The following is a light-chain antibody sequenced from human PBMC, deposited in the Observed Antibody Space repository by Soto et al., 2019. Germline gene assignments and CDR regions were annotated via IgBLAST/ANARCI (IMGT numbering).Light chain of an antibody. CDR2: GAS. CDR3: LHDYDYPLT. Sequence: EIVLTQSPGTLSLSPGERVTLSCSASQSVSSSYLAWYQQKPGQAPRLLIYGASNRATDIPDRFSGSGSGTDFTLTISRLEPEDFATYYCLHDYDYPLTFGPGTKVDIK. J-gene: IGKJ1*01. V-gene: IGKV3-20*01. CDR1: QSVSSSY.